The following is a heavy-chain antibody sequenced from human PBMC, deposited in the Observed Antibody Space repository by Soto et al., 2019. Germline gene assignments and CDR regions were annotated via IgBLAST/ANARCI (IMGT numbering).Heavy chain of an antibody. D-gene: IGHD5-12*01. CDR1: GFIFSNYW. V-gene: IGHV3-7*03. Sequence: PGGSLRLSCATSGFIFSNYWMTWVRQAPGKGLDWVANIKQDGSQTFYVDSVKSRFTISRDNAKTSLYLEMKSLRAEDTAVYYCARGTDGYNYWGNSLDYWGQGIQVTVYS. CDR3: ARGTDGYNYWGNSLDY. J-gene: IGHJ4*02. CDR2: IKQDGSQT.